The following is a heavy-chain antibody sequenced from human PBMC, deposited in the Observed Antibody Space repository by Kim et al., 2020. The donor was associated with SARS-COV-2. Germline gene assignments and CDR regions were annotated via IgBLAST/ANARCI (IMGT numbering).Heavy chain of an antibody. CDR2: IRSSNTNI. Sequence: GGSLRLSCAASGFTFSTYSMNWIRQAPGKGLEWVSYIRSSNTNIQYADSVKGRFTISTDNARNSLYLQMNSLRDEDTAVYYCARDAIFAVDIWGQGAVVT. CDR3: ARDAIFAVDI. CDR1: GFTFSTYS. V-gene: IGHV3-48*02. J-gene: IGHJ3*02. D-gene: IGHD2-21*01.